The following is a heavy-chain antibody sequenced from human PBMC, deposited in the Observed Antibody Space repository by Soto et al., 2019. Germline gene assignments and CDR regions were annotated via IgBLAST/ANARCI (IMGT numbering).Heavy chain of an antibody. CDR1: GYSFTSDW. CDR2: IDPGDSAT. Sequence: KPGESLKISCKGSGYSFTSDWIGWVRQIPGKGLEGMGIIDPGDSATRYSPSFQSQVTISADKSITTACLQGSSLKASDTAMYYCARWYSSGWSYFAYGGQGTLVTVSS. D-gene: IGHD6-19*01. J-gene: IGHJ4*02. CDR3: ARWYSSGWSYFAY. V-gene: IGHV5-51*03.